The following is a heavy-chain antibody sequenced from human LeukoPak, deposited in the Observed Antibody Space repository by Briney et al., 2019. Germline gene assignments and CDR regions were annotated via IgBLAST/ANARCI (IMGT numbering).Heavy chain of an antibody. CDR3: ARHFLRDAFDI. D-gene: IGHD2/OR15-2a*01. CDR2: IYYSGST. CDR1: GGSISSYY. Sequence: SETLSLTCTVSGGSISSYYWSWIRQPPGKGLEWIGYIYYSGSTNYNPSLKSRVTISVDTSKNQFSLKLSSVTAADTAVYYCARHFLRDAFDIWGQGTMVTVSS. J-gene: IGHJ3*02. V-gene: IGHV4-59*01.